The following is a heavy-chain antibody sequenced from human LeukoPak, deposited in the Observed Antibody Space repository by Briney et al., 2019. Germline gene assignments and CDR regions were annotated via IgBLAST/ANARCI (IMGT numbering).Heavy chain of an antibody. CDR2: INGDGRNI. CDR3: AKAVLECIVGACLAFDI. V-gene: IGHV3-74*01. J-gene: IGHJ3*02. D-gene: IGHD1-26*01. CDR1: GFTFSSYW. Sequence: GGSLRLSCVASGFTFSSYWMHWVRQDPRKGLVWVSRINGDGRNINYADSVRGRFTISRDNAKNTLYLQMNSLRAEDMALYYCAKAVLECIVGACLAFDIWGQGTMVTVSS.